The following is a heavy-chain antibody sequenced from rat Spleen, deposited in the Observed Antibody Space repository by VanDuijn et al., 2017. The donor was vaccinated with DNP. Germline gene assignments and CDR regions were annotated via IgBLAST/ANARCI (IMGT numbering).Heavy chain of an antibody. CDR2: ISYDGGST. V-gene: IGHV5-20*01. CDR3: TRRDSSLLLHGFFDY. J-gene: IGHJ2*01. D-gene: IGHD1-1*01. CDR1: GFTFSDYY. Sequence: EVQLVESGGGLVQPGRSLKLSCAASGFTFSDYYMVWVRQAPTKGVEWVAYISYDGGSTYYRDSVKGRFTISRDNEKSTQYLQMDSLRSEDTATYYCTRRDSSLLLHGFFDYWGQGVMVTVSS.